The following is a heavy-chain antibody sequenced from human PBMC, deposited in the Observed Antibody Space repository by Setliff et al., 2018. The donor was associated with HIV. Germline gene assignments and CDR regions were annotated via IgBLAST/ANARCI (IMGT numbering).Heavy chain of an antibody. CDR2: IYTSGST. V-gene: IGHV4-61*09. CDR3: ARVTSSPGYFLDY. J-gene: IGHJ4*02. D-gene: IGHD1-1*01. Sequence: SETLSLTCTVSGGSISSGSYYWSWIRPPAGKGLEWIGHIYTSGSTNYNPSLKSRVTISVDTSENQFSLMLSSATAADTAVYYCARVTSSPGYFLDYWGQGTLVTVSS. CDR1: GGSISSGSYY.